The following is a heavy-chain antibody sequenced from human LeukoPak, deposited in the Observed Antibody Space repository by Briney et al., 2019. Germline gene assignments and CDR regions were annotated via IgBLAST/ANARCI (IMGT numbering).Heavy chain of an antibody. J-gene: IGHJ6*04. CDR3: ARGGVPAATPYYYYGMDV. Sequence: GASVKVSCKASGGTFSSYAISWVRQAPGQGLERMGGIIPIFGTANYAQKFQGRVTITADESTSTAYMELSSLRSEDTAVYYCARGGVPAATPYYYYGMDVWGKGTTVTVSS. CDR2: IIPIFGTA. V-gene: IGHV1-69*13. D-gene: IGHD2-2*01. CDR1: GGTFSSYA.